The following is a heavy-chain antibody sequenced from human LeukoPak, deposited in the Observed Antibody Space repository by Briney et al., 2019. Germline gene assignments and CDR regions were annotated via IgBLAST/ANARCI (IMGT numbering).Heavy chain of an antibody. CDR2: IRYDGSNK. CDR3: AKDYDFWSGSYYYYYYMDV. J-gene: IGHJ6*03. Sequence: GGSLRLSCAASGFTFSSYGMHWVRQAPGKGLEWVAFIRYDGSNKYYADSVKGRFTISRDNSKNTLYLQMNSLRAEDTAVYYCAKDYDFWSGSYYYYYYMDVWGKGTTVTVTS. CDR1: GFTFSSYG. D-gene: IGHD3-3*01. V-gene: IGHV3-30*02.